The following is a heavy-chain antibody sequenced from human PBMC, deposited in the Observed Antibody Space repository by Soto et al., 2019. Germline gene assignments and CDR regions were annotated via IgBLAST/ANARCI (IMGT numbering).Heavy chain of an antibody. CDR3: EADLLEYDYYYGMDV. D-gene: IGHD2-15*01. V-gene: IGHV1-58*01. Sequence: SVKVSCKASGFTFTSSAVQWVRQARGQRLEWIGWIVVGSGNTNYAQKFQERVTITRDMSTSTAYMELSSLRSEDTAVYYCEADLLEYDYYYGMDVWGQGTTVTVSS. CDR1: GFTFTSSA. CDR2: IVVGSGNT. J-gene: IGHJ6*02.